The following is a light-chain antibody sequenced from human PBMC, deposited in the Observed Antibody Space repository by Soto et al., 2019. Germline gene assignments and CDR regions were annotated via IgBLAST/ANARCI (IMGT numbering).Light chain of an antibody. CDR2: AAS. J-gene: IGKJ1*01. CDR1: QDISSD. V-gene: IGKV1-39*01. Sequence: IQMTQSPSSLSASEGDRVTITCRASQDISSDLGWYQQKPGKAPKLLIYAASTLQSGVPSRFSGSGSGTDFTLTISSLHPEDFATYYCQQTYSTWTFGQGTKVDIK. CDR3: QQTYSTWT.